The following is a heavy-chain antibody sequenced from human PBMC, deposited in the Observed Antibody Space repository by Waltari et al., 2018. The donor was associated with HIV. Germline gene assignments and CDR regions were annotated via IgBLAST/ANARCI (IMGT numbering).Heavy chain of an antibody. CDR2: INPDNGGT. CDR1: GYTFSGHY. J-gene: IGHJ4*02. V-gene: IGHV1-2*02. CDR3: ARDICNGGSCYSYYFDY. Sequence: QVQLVQSGAAVKKPGASVKISCKASGYTFSGHYMHWVRQAPGQGLEWMGWINPDNGGTKYAQKFQGRVTMTRDTSISTAYMELSRLRSDDTAVYYCARDICNGGSCYSYYFDYWGQGTLVTVSS. D-gene: IGHD2-15*01.